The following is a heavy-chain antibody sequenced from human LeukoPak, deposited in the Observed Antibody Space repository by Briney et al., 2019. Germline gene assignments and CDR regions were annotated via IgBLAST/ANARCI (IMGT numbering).Heavy chain of an antibody. Sequence: PGVTLRLSCAASGLIFSGYWMNWVRQAPGKGLEWVVNTKQDGSEHHYVDSVRGRITISRDNTKNSLYLQIDNLRVGDTAVYYCARDCFVGGADYWGQGTLVTVSS. CDR3: ARDCFVGGADY. CDR2: TKQDGSEH. V-gene: IGHV3-7*01. J-gene: IGHJ4*02. D-gene: IGHD2-15*01. CDR1: GLIFSGYW.